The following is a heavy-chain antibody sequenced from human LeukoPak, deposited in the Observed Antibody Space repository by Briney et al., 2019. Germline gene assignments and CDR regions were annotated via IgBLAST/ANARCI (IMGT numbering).Heavy chain of an antibody. CDR3: ATYRQVLLPFES. CDR2: ISSSSSPI. J-gene: IGHJ4*02. Sequence: GGSLRLSCAASGFIFSSYSMNWVRQAPGKGLEWVSYISSSSSPIYYADSVKGRFTISRDNAKNSLYLQMNSLRAEDTAIYYCATYRQVLLPFESWGQGTLVTVSS. D-gene: IGHD2-8*02. V-gene: IGHV3-48*01. CDR1: GFIFSSYS.